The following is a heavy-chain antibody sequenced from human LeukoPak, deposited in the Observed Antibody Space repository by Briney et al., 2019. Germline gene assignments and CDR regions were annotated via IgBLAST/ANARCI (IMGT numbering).Heavy chain of an antibody. V-gene: IGHV3-53*01. CDR2: IYSGGGT. D-gene: IGHD3-10*01. CDR1: GFTVSTNY. J-gene: IGHJ4*02. Sequence: GGSLRLSCAASGFTVSTNYMSWVRQTPGKGLEWVSVIYSGGGTYYADSVKGRFAVSRDNSKNTLYLQMNSLRAEDTAVYYCARQDKTPISGFDYWGQGTLVTVSS. CDR3: ARQDKTPISGFDY.